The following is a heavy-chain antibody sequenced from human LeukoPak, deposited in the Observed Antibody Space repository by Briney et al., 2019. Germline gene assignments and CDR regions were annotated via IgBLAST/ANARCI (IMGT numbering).Heavy chain of an antibody. CDR1: GFRFSDYS. CDR3: ARDYKYAFDN. CDR2: IGLDSGNT. J-gene: IGHJ4*02. Sequence: PGGSLRLSCAASGFRFSDYSMNWVHKAPGKGLEWISYIGLDSGNTHYADSVKGRFTIYGDKAKNSLYLQMHSLRVEDTAVYYCARDYKYAFDNWGQGTLVTVSS. D-gene: IGHD5-24*01. V-gene: IGHV3-48*01.